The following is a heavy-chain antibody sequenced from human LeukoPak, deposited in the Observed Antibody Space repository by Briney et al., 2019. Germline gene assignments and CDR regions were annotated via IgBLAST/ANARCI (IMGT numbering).Heavy chain of an antibody. Sequence: GGSLRLSCAASGFTFSSYGMYWVRQAPGKGLEWVAFIRYDGSNKYYADSVKGRFTVSRDNSKSTLYLQMKSLGAEDTAVYYCAKGGGYEAQYYYYYLDVWGKGTTVTISS. CDR1: GFTFSSYG. J-gene: IGHJ6*03. V-gene: IGHV3-30*02. CDR2: IRYDGSNK. CDR3: AKGGGYEAQYYYYYLDV. D-gene: IGHD5-12*01.